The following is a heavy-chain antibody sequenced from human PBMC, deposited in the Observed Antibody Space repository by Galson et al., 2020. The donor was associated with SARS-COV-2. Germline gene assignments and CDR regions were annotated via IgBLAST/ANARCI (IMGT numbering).Heavy chain of an antibody. V-gene: IGHV4-59*01. D-gene: IGHD5-12*01. CDR1: GGSISSYY. CDR2: IYYSGST. J-gene: IGHJ4*02. Sequence: SETLSLTCTVSGGSISSYYWSWIRQPPGKGQEWIGYIYYSGSTNYNPSLKSRVTISVDTSKNQFSLKLSSVTAADTAVYYCARDRDGYKNYFDYWGQGTLVTVSS. CDR3: ARDRDGYKNYFDY.